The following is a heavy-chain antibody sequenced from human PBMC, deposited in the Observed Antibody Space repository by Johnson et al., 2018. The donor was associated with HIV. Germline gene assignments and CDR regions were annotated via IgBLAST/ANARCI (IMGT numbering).Heavy chain of an antibody. CDR3: TTLGYFSGGRCYSGRGFDI. Sequence: VQLVESGGGLVQPGVSLRLSCAASGFTFSSYWMSWVRQAPGKGLEWVGRIKSKTDGGTTDYAAPVKGRFTISRDDSKNTLYLQMNSLKTEDTAVYYCTTLGYFSGGRCYSGRGFDIWGQGTMVTVSS. J-gene: IGHJ3*02. V-gene: IGHV3-15*01. CDR1: GFTFSSYW. D-gene: IGHD2-15*01. CDR2: IKSKTDGGTT.